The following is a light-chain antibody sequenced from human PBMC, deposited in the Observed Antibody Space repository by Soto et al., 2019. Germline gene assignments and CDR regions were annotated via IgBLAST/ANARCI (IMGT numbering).Light chain of an antibody. CDR1: QGVSSY. Sequence: IVLTRAPATPALSLGERATLSCRASQGVSSYLAWYQQKPGQAPRLLIYDASNRATGIRARFSGGGSGTDFTLTISSLDPEDFAVYYCQQRSNWPPRLTFGGGTKVDIK. V-gene: IGKV3-11*01. CDR3: QQRSNWPPRLT. J-gene: IGKJ4*01. CDR2: DAS.